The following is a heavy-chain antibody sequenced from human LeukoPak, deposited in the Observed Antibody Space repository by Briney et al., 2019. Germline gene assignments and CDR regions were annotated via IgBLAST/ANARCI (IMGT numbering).Heavy chain of an antibody. CDR2: ISGSGGST. D-gene: IGHD2-21*01. J-gene: IGHJ6*03. CDR3: AKVGYSYYYYYMDV. CDR1: GFTFSSYA. Sequence: PGGSLRLSCAASGFTFSSYAMSWVRQAPGKGLEWVSAISGSGGSTYYADSVKGRFTISSDNSKNTLYLQMNSLRAEDTAVYYRAKVGYSYYYYYMDVWGKGTTVTVSS. V-gene: IGHV3-23*01.